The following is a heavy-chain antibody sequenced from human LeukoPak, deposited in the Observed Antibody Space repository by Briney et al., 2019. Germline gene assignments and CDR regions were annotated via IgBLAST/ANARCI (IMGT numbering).Heavy chain of an antibody. CDR1: GYSFTSYW. D-gene: IGHD2-2*03. CDR2: IDPGDSYT. CDR3: ARPVGYCSSTSCSLGAFDI. V-gene: IGHV5-10-1*01. J-gene: IGHJ3*02. Sequence: GDSLKISCKGSGYSFTSYWISWVRQTPGKGLEWMGRIDPGDSYTNYSPSFQGHVTISADKSISTAYLQWSSLKASDTAMYYCARPVGYCSSTSCSLGAFDIWGQGTMVTVSS.